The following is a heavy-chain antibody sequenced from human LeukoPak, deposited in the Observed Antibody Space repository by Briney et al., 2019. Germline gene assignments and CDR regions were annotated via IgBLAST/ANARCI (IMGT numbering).Heavy chain of an antibody. J-gene: IGHJ3*02. CDR3: ATRQYDAFDM. D-gene: IGHD4-11*01. Sequence: GGSLRLSCAASGFTFSSYAMNWVRQAPGQGLEWVSSISGSGGSTYYADSVKGRFTISRDNSKNTLYLQMNSLRAEDTAVYYCATRQYDAFDMWGQGTVVTVSA. CDR1: GFTFSSYA. CDR2: ISGSGGST. V-gene: IGHV3-23*01.